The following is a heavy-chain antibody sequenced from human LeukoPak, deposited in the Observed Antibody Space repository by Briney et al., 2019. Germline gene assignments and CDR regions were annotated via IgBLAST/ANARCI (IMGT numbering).Heavy chain of an antibody. J-gene: IGHJ4*02. D-gene: IGHD4-17*01. V-gene: IGHV3-23*01. CDR1: GFTFSSYA. Sequence: PGGSLRLSCAASGFTFSSYAMTWVRQAPGKGLEWVSTISGSGGSTYYADSVKGRVTISRDNSKNTLYLQMNSLRAEDTAVYYCALTTVTTNDYWGQGTLVTVSS. CDR2: ISGSGGST. CDR3: ALTTVTTNDY.